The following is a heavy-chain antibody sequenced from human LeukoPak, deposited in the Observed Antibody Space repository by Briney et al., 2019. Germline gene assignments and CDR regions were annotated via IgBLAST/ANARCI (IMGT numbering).Heavy chain of an antibody. CDR1: GFTFSNYA. D-gene: IGHD3-16*02. CDR2: ISGSGTST. Sequence: PGGSLRLSRGASGFTFSNYAMNWVRQAPGQGLEWVSGISGSGTSTYYADSVKGRFTISRDNSKNTVYLEMNSLRAEDTAVYYCAKGPRVFGGVIGSGGYYFDYWGQGTLVTVSS. J-gene: IGHJ4*02. V-gene: IGHV3-23*01. CDR3: AKGPRVFGGVIGSGGYYFDY.